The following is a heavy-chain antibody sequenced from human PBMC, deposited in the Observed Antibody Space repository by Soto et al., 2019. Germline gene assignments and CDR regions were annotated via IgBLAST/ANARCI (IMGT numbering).Heavy chain of an antibody. CDR1: GFTFSSYG. D-gene: IGHD2-15*01. V-gene: IGHV3-33*01. CDR2: IWYDGSNK. J-gene: IGHJ4*02. CDR3: ARGSCSGGSCYMDY. Sequence: GGSLRLSCAASGFTFSSYGMHWVRQAPGKGLEWVAVIWYDGSNKYYADSVKGRFTISRDNSKNTLYLQMNSLRAEDTAVYYCARGSCSGGSCYMDYWGQGTLVTVSS.